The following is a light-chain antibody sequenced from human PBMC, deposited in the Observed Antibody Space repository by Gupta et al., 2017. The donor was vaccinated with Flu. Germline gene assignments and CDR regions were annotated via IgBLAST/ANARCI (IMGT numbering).Light chain of an antibody. J-gene: IGKJ5*01. CDR3: QQRSSGPPIT. V-gene: IGKV3-11*01. Sequence: EIVLTQSPATLSLSPGETVTLSCRASQSVSSYLAWYQQKPGQAPRLLIYDASNRATGIPARFSGSGSGTDFTLTISSLEPEDFAVYYCQQRSSGPPITFGQGTRLEMK. CDR2: DAS. CDR1: QSVSSY.